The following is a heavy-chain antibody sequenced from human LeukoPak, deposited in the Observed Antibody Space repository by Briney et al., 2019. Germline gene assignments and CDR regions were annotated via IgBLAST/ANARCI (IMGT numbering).Heavy chain of an antibody. CDR2: IYYSGST. D-gene: IGHD3-22*01. CDR1: GSSISSFY. V-gene: IGHV4-59*13. CDR3: ARVGLNYDSSGYYWTYFDY. J-gene: IGHJ4*02. Sequence: SETLSLTCTVSGSSISSFYWSWIRQPPGKGLEWIGYIYYSGSTKYNPSLKSRVTISVDTSKNQFSLKLSSVTAADTAVYYCARVGLNYDSSGYYWTYFDYWGQGTLVTVSS.